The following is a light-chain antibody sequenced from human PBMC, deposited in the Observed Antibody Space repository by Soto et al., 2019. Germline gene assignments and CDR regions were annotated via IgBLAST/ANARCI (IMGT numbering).Light chain of an antibody. V-gene: IGKV3-15*01. Sequence: EIVLTQSPATLSVSPGERATLSCTASQSISGHLDWYQQKPGQAPRLLIYGASTRATGIPARFSGSGSGTEFTLTISSLQPDDFATYYCQQYNSYPITFGQGTRLEIK. J-gene: IGKJ5*01. CDR3: QQYNSYPIT. CDR1: QSISGH. CDR2: GAS.